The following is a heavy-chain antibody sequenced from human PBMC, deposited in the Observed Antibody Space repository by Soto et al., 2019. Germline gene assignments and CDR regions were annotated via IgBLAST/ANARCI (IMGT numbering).Heavy chain of an antibody. D-gene: IGHD4-17*01. CDR3: AKDRSARLPNWSDP. Sequence: XGSLRLSYAASGFTFSSYAMSWVRRAPGKGLEWVSAISGSGGSTYYADSVKGRFTISRDNSKNTLYLQMNSLRAEDTAVYYCAKDRSARLPNWSDPWGQGTLVTVSS. V-gene: IGHV3-23*01. J-gene: IGHJ5*02. CDR2: ISGSGGST. CDR1: GFTFSSYA.